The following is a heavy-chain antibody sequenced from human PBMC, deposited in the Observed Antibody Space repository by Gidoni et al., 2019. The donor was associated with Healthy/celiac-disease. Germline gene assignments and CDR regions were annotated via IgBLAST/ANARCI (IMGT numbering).Heavy chain of an antibody. CDR3: AKDSTVTTDYGMDV. D-gene: IGHD4-17*01. CDR2: ISYDGSNK. J-gene: IGHJ6*02. CDR1: GCTFSSYG. Sequence: QEQLVESGGGVVKPGRSRGGSCAAAGCTFSSYGMHLVRPATGKGLEWVPVISYDGSNKYYADSVKGRFTISRDNSKNTLYLQMNSLIAEDTAVYYCAKDSTVTTDYGMDVWGQGTTVTVSS. V-gene: IGHV3-30*18.